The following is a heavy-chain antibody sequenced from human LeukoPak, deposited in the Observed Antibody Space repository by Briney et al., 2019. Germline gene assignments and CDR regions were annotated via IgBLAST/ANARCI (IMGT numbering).Heavy chain of an antibody. J-gene: IGHJ6*03. CDR1: GYSISSGYY. Sequence: PSETLSLTCAVSGYSISSGYYWACLRQPPGKGLKWMGRIYHSGSTSYNPSLKSRVTISVDTSKNQFSLRRSSVAAADTAVYYCARDYEGHEDSGSPSNCMDVWGKGTTVTVSS. D-gene: IGHD3-10*01. CDR3: ARDYEGHEDSGSPSNCMDV. CDR2: IYHSGST. V-gene: IGHV4-38-2*02.